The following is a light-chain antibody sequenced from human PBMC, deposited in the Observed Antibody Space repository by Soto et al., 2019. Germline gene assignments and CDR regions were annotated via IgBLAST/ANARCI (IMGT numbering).Light chain of an antibody. CDR1: QSVSKY. CDR2: GAS. V-gene: IGKV3-20*01. J-gene: IGKJ1*01. Sequence: EIVLTQSPGTLSLSPGERATLSCRASQSVSKYLAWYQQKPGQAPRVLIYGASSRATGIPDRFSGSGSGTDFTLTISRLEPEDFAVYYYHQYGTSPWTLGQGTKVEIK. CDR3: HQYGTSPWT.